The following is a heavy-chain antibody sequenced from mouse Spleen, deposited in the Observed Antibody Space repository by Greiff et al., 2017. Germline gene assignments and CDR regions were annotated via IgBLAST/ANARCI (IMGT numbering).Heavy chain of an antibody. D-gene: IGHD2-14*01. V-gene: IGHV1-15*01. CDR3: TREEVRNYFDY. CDR1: GYTFTDYE. Sequence: VKLMESGAELVRPGASVTLSCKASGYTFTDYEMHWVKQTPVHGLEWIGAIDPETGGTAYNQKFKGKAILTADKSSSTAYMELRSLTSEDSAVYYCTREEVRNYFDYWGQGTTLTVSS. CDR2: IDPETGGT. J-gene: IGHJ2*01.